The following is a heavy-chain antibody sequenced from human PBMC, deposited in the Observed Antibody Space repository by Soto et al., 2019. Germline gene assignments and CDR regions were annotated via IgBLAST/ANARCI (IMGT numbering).Heavy chain of an antibody. J-gene: IGHJ4*02. CDR3: ARDTGGSYDY. V-gene: IGHV3-72*01. Sequence: PGGSLRLSCAASGFTFSDYYMDWVRQVPGKGLEWVGRTRNKANSYITEYAASVRGRFSISRDDSKDSMYLQMYSLKTEDTAVYYCARDTGGSYDYWGQGALVTVSS. CDR1: GFTFSDYY. CDR2: TRNKANSYIT. D-gene: IGHD3-16*01.